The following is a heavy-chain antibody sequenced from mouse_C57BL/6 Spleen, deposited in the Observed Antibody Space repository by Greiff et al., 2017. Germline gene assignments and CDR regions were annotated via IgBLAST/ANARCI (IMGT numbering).Heavy chain of an antibody. Sequence: EVKLQESGPELVKPGASVKISCKASGYSFTDYNMNWVKQSNGKSLEWIGVINPNYGTTSYNQKFKGKATLTVDQSSSTAYMQLNSLTSEDSAVYYCASPYGSSYGWFAYWGQGTLVTVSA. CDR2: INPNYGTT. CDR1: GYSFTDYN. J-gene: IGHJ3*01. V-gene: IGHV1-39*01. D-gene: IGHD1-1*01. CDR3: ASPYGSSYGWFAY.